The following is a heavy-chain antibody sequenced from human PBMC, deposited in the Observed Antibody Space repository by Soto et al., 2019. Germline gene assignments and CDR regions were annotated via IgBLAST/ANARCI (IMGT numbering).Heavy chain of an antibody. CDR1: GFTFNNYG. D-gene: IGHD3-16*01. V-gene: IGHV3-33*01. J-gene: IGHJ5*01. CDR2: IRDNGSTK. CDR3: ARDRNRVGGHNWFAS. Sequence: QVQLVESGGGVVQPGRSLTLSCAASGFTFNNYGMHWVRQAPGKGLEWVAIIRDNGSTKYYGDSVKGRFTISRDTSKSTLYLQMNSLRAEDTAIYFCARDRNRVGGHNWFASWGQGTLVTVSS.